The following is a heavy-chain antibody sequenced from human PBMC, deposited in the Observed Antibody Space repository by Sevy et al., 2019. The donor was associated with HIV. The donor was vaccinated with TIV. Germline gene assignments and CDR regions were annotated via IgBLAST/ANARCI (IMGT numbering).Heavy chain of an antibody. V-gene: IGHV3-21*01. D-gene: IGHD2-15*01. Sequence: GGSLRLSCAASGFTFSSYSMNWVRQAPGKGLEWVSSISSSGSYIYYADSVKGRFTITRDNAKNSLYLQMNSLRAEDTAVYYCARERGIVVVVAATHDAFDIWGQGTMVTV. J-gene: IGHJ3*02. CDR1: GFTFSSYS. CDR2: ISSSGSYI. CDR3: ARERGIVVVVAATHDAFDI.